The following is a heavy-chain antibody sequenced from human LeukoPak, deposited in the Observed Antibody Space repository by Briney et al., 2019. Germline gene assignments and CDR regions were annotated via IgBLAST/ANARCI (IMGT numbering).Heavy chain of an antibody. D-gene: IGHD1-26*01. CDR3: ARHGGSYLSPDY. V-gene: IGHV3-21*01. J-gene: IGHJ4*02. CDR1: GFTFSSYS. Sequence: GGSLRLSCAASGFTFSSYSMNWVRQAPGKGLEWVSSISSSSSYIYYADSVKGRFTISRDNAKNSLYLQMNGLRAEDTAVYYCARHGGSYLSPDYWGQGTLVTVSS. CDR2: ISSSSSYI.